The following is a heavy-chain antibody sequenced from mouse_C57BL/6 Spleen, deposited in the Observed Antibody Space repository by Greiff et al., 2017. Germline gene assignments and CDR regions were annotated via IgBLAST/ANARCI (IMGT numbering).Heavy chain of an antibody. CDR1: GYTFTDYE. V-gene: IGHV1-15*01. D-gene: IGHD1-1*01. CDR2: IAPETGGT. J-gene: IGHJ4*01. CDR3: LYGSGHSYAKDY. Sequence: QVQLQQSGAELVRPGASVTLSCKASGYTFTDYEMHWVKQTPVHGLEWIGAIAPETGGTAYNQKFKGKAILTADKSSSTAYLELRSLTSEDSAFYCCLYGSGHSYAKDYWGKGTSVTVSS.